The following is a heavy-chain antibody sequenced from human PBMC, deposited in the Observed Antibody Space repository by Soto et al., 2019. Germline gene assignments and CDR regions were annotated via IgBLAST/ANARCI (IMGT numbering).Heavy chain of an antibody. CDR2: IIPMYVSA. CDR3: ATWRTYSGSYCFDY. CDR1: GGTFKTYT. D-gene: IGHD1-26*01. J-gene: IGHJ4*02. Sequence: QVQLVQSGAELKKPGSSVNVSCAASGGTFKTYTINWVRQAPGQGLEWIGQIIPMYVSANYAQRFQGRVTISADKSTNIDYMELSGLRSEDTALYYCATWRTYSGSYCFDYWGQGTLVSVSS. V-gene: IGHV1-69*06.